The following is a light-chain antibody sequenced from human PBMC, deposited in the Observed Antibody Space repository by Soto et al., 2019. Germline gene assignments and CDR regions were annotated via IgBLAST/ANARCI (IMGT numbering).Light chain of an antibody. CDR1: RSVSSNY. CDR2: GAS. CDR3: QKYDSSNPEYT. V-gene: IGKV3-20*01. J-gene: IGKJ2*01. Sequence: EIVLTQSPGTLSLSPGERATLSCRASRSVSSNYLAWYQQKPGQAPRLLIYGASSRATGIPDRFSGSGSGTEFTLTMSKPEPKDFAVYYWQKYDSSNPEYTFGQGTKLEIK.